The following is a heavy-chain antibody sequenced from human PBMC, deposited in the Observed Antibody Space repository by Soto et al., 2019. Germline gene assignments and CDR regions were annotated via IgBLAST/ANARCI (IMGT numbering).Heavy chain of an antibody. D-gene: IGHD3-10*02. CDR2: ISTDGRST. Sequence: PGGSLRLSCTASGFTFSNYWMHWVRQGPGKGLMWVSHISTDGRSTNYADSVEGRFSISRDNAKDTLSLHMNRLTAEDTGVYYCVRGKSTSAWVYYVYGMDVWGQGTTVTVSS. V-gene: IGHV3-74*01. CDR3: VRGKSTSAWVYYVYGMDV. CDR1: GFTFSNYW. J-gene: IGHJ6*02.